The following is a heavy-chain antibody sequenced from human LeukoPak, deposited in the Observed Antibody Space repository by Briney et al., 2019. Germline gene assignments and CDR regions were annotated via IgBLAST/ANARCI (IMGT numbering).Heavy chain of an antibody. CDR3: ARECSSSWYPWYYFDY. D-gene: IGHD6-13*01. J-gene: IGHJ4*02. CDR1: GGSISSYY. V-gene: IGHV4-4*07. CDR2: IYTSGST. Sequence: KPSETLSLTCTVSGGSISSYYWSWIRQPAGKGLEWIGRIYTSGSTNYNPSLKSRVTMSVDTSKNQFSLKLSSVTAADTAVYYCARECSSSWYPWYYFDYWGQGTLVTVSS.